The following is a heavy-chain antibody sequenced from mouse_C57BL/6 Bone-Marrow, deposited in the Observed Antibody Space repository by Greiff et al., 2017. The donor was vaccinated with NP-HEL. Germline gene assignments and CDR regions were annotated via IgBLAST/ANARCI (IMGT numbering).Heavy chain of an antibody. CDR2: IYPRSGNT. V-gene: IGHV1-81*01. J-gene: IGHJ4*01. CDR1: GYTFTSYG. D-gene: IGHD1-1*01. Sequence: QVQLQQSGAEPARPGASVPLSCPASGYTFTSYGISWVKQRTGQGLEWIGEIYPRSGNTYYNEKFKGKATLTADKSSSTAYMELRSLTSEDSAVYFCARSAYVCYAMDYWGQGTSVTVSS. CDR3: ARSAYVCYAMDY.